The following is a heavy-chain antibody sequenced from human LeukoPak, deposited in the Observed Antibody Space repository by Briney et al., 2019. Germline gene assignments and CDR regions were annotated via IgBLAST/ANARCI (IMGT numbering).Heavy chain of an antibody. V-gene: IGHV4-59*12. J-gene: IGHJ4*02. CDR2: IYYSGST. CDR3: ARVMASSGYDY. D-gene: IGHD5-12*01. CDR1: GGSISSYY. Sequence: SETLSLTCTVSGGSISSYYWSWIRQPPGKGLEWIGYIYYSGSTNYNPSLKSRVTISVDTSKNQFSLKLSSVTAADTAVYYCARVMASSGYDYWGQGTLVTVSS.